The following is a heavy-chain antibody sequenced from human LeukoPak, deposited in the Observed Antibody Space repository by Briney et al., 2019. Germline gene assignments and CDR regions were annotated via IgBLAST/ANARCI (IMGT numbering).Heavy chain of an antibody. J-gene: IGHJ4*02. Sequence: PSETLSLTCAVYGGSFSGYYWSWIRQPPGRGLEWIGEINHSGSTNYNPSLKSRVTISVDTSKNQFSLKLSSVTAADTAVYYCARGGARRDGCNLGYWGQGTLVTVSS. V-gene: IGHV4-34*01. D-gene: IGHD5-24*01. CDR1: GGSFSGYY. CDR2: INHSGST. CDR3: ARGGARRDGCNLGY.